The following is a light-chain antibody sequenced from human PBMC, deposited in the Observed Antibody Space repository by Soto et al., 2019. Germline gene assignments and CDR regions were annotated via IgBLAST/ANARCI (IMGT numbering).Light chain of an antibody. V-gene: IGKV3-15*01. CDR3: QHYGSALFT. CDR2: GAS. CDR1: QSVSSN. Sequence: EIVMTQSPATLSVSPGERATLSCRASQSVSSNLAWYQQKPGQAPRLLIYGASTRATGIPARFSGSGSGSEFTLTISSLQSEDFAVYYCQHYGSALFTFGPGTKVDVK. J-gene: IGKJ3*01.